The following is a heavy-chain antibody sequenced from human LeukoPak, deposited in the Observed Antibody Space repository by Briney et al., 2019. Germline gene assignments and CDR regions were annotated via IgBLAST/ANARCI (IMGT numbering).Heavy chain of an antibody. V-gene: IGHV3-7*01. D-gene: IGHD4-23*01. Sequence: GGSLRLACATSGLSIKNYWMAWVRQAPGKGLEWVAHIKEDGTQTYYADSVKGRFTISKADAQNSLYLQMDSLRAEDTAVYYCVRGGWELDYWGQGTPVTVSS. CDR1: GLSIKNYW. J-gene: IGHJ4*02. CDR2: IKEDGTQT. CDR3: VRGGWELDY.